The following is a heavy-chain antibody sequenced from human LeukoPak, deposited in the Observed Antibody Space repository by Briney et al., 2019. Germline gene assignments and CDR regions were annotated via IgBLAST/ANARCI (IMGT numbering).Heavy chain of an antibody. V-gene: IGHV4-31*03. D-gene: IGHD3-10*01. J-gene: IGHJ4*02. CDR3: ASSYGSGSYYQS. CDR1: GGSISSGGYY. Sequence: PSETLSLTCTVSGGSISSGGYYWSWIRQHPGKGLEWIGYIYYSGSTYYNPSLKSRVTISVDTSKNQFSLKLSSVTAADTAVYYCASSYGSGSYYQSWGQGALVTVSS. CDR2: IYYSGST.